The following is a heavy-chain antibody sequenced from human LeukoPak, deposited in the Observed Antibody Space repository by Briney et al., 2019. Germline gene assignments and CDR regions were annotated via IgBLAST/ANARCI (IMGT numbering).Heavy chain of an antibody. Sequence: GGSLRLSCAASGFTFSSYSMNWVRQASGKGLEWVSSISSSSTYIYYADSLKGRFTISRDNAKNSLSLQMNSLRAEDTAVYYCAKETYYYDTDAFDIWGQGTMVTVSS. D-gene: IGHD3-22*01. V-gene: IGHV3-21*04. J-gene: IGHJ3*02. CDR3: AKETYYYDTDAFDI. CDR1: GFTFSSYS. CDR2: ISSSSTYI.